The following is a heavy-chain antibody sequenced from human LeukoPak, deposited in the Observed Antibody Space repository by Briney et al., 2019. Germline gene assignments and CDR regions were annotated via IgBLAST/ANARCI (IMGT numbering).Heavy chain of an antibody. CDR1: GYTFTGYY. J-gene: IGHJ5*02. D-gene: IGHD3-10*01. CDR3: TRDLLGGSGTFDP. CDR2: INPDSGDT. Sequence: GASVKVSCKASGYTFTGYYLHWVRQAPGQGLEWMGWINPDSGDTNYLQKFQGRVTMTRDTSISTAYMELSRLSSDDMAVYYCTRDLLGGSGTFDPWGQGTLVTVSS. V-gene: IGHV1-2*02.